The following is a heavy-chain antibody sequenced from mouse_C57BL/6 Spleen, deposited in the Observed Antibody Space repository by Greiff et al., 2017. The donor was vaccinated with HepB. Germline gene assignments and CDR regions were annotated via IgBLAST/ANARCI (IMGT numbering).Heavy chain of an antibody. J-gene: IGHJ1*03. Sequence: EVKLVESGEGLVKPGGSLKLSCAASGFTFSSYAMSWVRQTPEKRLEWVAYISSGGDYIYYADTVKGRFTISRDNARNTLYLQMSSLKSEDTAMYYCTRDAYYSNYWYFDVWGTGTTVTVSS. D-gene: IGHD2-5*01. CDR1: GFTFSSYA. V-gene: IGHV5-9-1*02. CDR2: ISSGGDYI. CDR3: TRDAYYSNYWYFDV.